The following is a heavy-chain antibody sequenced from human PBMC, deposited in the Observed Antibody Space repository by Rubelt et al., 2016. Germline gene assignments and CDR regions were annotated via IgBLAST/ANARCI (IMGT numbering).Heavy chain of an antibody. CDR3: ARVGGNNWFDP. CDR2: SGST. D-gene: IGHD2-15*01. J-gene: IGHJ5*02. V-gene: IGHV4-30-2*04. Sequence: SGSTYYNPSLKSRVTISVDTSKNQFSLKLSSVTAADTAVYYCARVGGNNWFDPWGQGTLVTVSS.